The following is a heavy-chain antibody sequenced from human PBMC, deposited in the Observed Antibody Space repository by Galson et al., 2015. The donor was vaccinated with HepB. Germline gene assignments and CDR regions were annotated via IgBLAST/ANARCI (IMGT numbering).Heavy chain of an antibody. V-gene: IGHV3-9*01. J-gene: IGHJ4*02. D-gene: IGHD3-16*01. CDR1: GFTFDDCA. Sequence: SLRLSCAASGFTFDDCAMHWVRQAPGKGLEWVAGISWNSGTIDYADSVKGRFTISRDNAKNSLYLQMNSLRPEDTAFYYCAKDVRGSAFILGYWGQGTLVTVAS. CDR3: AKDVRGSAFILGY. CDR2: ISWNSGTI.